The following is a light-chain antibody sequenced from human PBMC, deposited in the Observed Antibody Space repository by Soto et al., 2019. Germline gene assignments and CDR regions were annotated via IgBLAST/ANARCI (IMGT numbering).Light chain of an antibody. CDR3: QQYGISRT. J-gene: IGKJ1*01. Sequence: EIVLTQSPATLSLSPGERATLSCRASQSVSSYLAWYQQKPGQAPRLLIFDASNRATGIPDRFSGSGSGTDFTLTISRLEPEDFAFYYCQQYGISRTFGQGTKVDIK. CDR1: QSVSSY. V-gene: IGKV3-11*01. CDR2: DAS.